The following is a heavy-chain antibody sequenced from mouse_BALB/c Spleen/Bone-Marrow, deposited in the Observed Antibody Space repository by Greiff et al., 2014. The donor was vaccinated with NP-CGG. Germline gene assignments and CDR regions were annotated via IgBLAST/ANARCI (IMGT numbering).Heavy chain of an antibody. CDR2: ILPGSGTA. D-gene: IGHD1-1*02. V-gene: IGHV1-9*01. J-gene: IGHJ2*01. CDR1: GYTFSNYW. CDR3: AGASVDPYYFDF. Sequence: QVQLQQSGAELMKPGASVKISCKATGYTFSNYWIDWVKQRPGHGLEWIGEILPGSGTANYNEKFKGKATFTADTSSNTAYMQLSSLASEDSALDYYAGASVDPYYFDFWGQGTTLTGSS.